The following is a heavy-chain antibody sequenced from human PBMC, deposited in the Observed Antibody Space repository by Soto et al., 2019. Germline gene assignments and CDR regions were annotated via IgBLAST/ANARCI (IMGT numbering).Heavy chain of an antibody. J-gene: IGHJ4*02. CDR3: ASIARGYRGYDYIGVLSY. D-gene: IGHD5-12*01. Sequence: SETLSLTCTVSGGSISSYYWSWIRQPAGKGLEWIGRIYTSGSTNYNPSLKSRVTMSVDTYKNQFSLKLSSVTAADTAVYYCASIARGYRGYDYIGVLSYWGQGTLVTVSS. CDR2: IYTSGST. V-gene: IGHV4-4*07. CDR1: GGSISSYY.